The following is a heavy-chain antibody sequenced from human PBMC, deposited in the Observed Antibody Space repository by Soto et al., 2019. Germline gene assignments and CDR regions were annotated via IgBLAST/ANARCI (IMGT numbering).Heavy chain of an antibody. CDR3: ARGPVVQGIYYYYYGMDV. D-gene: IGHD2-15*01. CDR2: IIPIFGTA. J-gene: IGHJ6*02. CDR1: GGTFSSYA. V-gene: IGHV1-69*13. Sequence: ASVKVSCKASGGTFSSYAISWVRQAPGRGLEWMGGIIPIFGTANYAQKFQGRVTITADESTSTAYMELSSLRSEDTAVYYCARGPVVQGIYYYYYGMDVWGQGTTVTVSS.